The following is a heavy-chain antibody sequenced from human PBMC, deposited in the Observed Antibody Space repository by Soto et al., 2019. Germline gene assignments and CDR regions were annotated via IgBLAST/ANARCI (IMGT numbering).Heavy chain of an antibody. V-gene: IGHV4-59*01. CDR3: GRGRSGGGYDVFNM. D-gene: IGHD6-19*01. CDR1: GGSISSYY. CDR2: IYYSGST. J-gene: IGHJ3*02. Sequence: PSETLSLTCTVSGGSISSYYWSWIRQPPGKGLEWIGYIYYSGSTNYNPSLKSRVTISVVTSKNQFSLKLRSVTAADTAVYYCGRGRSGGGYDVFNMGGKGKMATV.